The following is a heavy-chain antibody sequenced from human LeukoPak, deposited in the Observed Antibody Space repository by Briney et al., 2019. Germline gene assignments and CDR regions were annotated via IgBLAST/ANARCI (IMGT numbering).Heavy chain of an antibody. CDR3: AKDRTYGSAQYYMDV. D-gene: IGHD2-8*01. Sequence: GGSLRLSCAASGFTFSSYAMSWVRQAPGKGLEWVSAISGSGGSTCYADSVKGRFTISRDNSKNTLYLQMNSVRAEDPAVYYCAKDRTYGSAQYYMDVWGKGTTVTISS. CDR2: ISGSGGST. J-gene: IGHJ6*03. CDR1: GFTFSSYA. V-gene: IGHV3-23*01.